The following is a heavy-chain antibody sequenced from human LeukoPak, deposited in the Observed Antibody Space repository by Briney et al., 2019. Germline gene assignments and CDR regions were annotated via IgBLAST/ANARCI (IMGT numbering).Heavy chain of an antibody. CDR1: GGSFSGYY. V-gene: IGHV4-34*01. D-gene: IGHD3-3*01. Sequence: SETLSLTCAVYGGSFSGYYWSWIRQPPAKGLEWIGEINHSGSTNYNPSLKSRVTLSVDTSKNQFSLKLSSVTAADTAVYYYARRPLRFGVVITHYYYYYYMDFWGKGNTVTVSS. CDR3: ARRPLRFGVVITHYYYYYYMDF. CDR2: INHSGST. J-gene: IGHJ6*03.